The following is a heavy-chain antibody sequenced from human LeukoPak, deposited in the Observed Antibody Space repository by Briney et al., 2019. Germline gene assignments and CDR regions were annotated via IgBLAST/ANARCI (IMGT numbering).Heavy chain of an antibody. J-gene: IGHJ4*02. CDR3: ARAYSYGYGYFDH. CDR2: INWNGDTT. V-gene: IGHV3-20*04. D-gene: IGHD5-18*01. Sequence: GGSLRLSCAASGFTFGDYGMSWVRQVPGKGLEWVSGINWNGDTTTYGDSVKGRFTISRDNAKKSLYLQMNSLRAEDTAFYYCARAYSYGYGYFDHWGQGTLVTVSS. CDR1: GFTFGDYG.